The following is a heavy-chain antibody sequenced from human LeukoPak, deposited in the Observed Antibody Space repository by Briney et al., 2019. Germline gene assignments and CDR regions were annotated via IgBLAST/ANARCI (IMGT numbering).Heavy chain of an antibody. Sequence: GGSLRLSCAASGFTLSSYAMSWVRQAPGKGLEWVSALSGSGANTYYADSVKGRFTISRDNSKNTLYLQVNSLRAEDTAVYYCARLNWANWFDPWGQGTLVTVSS. D-gene: IGHD1-1*01. V-gene: IGHV3-23*01. CDR1: GFTLSSYA. CDR2: LSGSGANT. J-gene: IGHJ5*02. CDR3: ARLNWANWFDP.